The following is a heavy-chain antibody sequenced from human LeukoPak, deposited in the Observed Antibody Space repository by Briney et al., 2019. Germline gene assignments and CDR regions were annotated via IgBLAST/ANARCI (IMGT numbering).Heavy chain of an antibody. CDR2: ISSSGSTI. CDR3: ARHYGDPTGHYFDY. Sequence: GGSLRLSCAASGFTFSSYEMNWVRQAPGKGLEWVSYISSSGSTIYYADSVKGRFTISRDNAKNSLYLQMNSLRAEDTAVYYCARHYGDPTGHYFDYWGQGTLVTVSS. V-gene: IGHV3-48*03. J-gene: IGHJ4*02. CDR1: GFTFSSYE. D-gene: IGHD4-17*01.